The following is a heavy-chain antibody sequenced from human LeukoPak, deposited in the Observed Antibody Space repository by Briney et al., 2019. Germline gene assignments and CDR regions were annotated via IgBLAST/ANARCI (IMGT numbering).Heavy chain of an antibody. CDR2: INHSGGT. J-gene: IGHJ4*02. D-gene: IGHD6-19*01. Sequence: GSLRLSCAASGFTFSSSWMSWIRQPPGKGLEWIGEINHSGGTNYNPSLKSRVTISADKSKNQFSLNLRSVTAADTAVYYCAKLSSGWHSFDYWGQGTLVTVSS. CDR3: AKLSSGWHSFDY. V-gene: IGHV4-34*08. CDR1: GFTFSSSW.